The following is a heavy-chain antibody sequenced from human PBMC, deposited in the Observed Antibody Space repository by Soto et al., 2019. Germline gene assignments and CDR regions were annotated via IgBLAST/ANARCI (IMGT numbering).Heavy chain of an antibody. J-gene: IGHJ4*02. CDR2: IKSKTDGGTT. CDR3: TNGIAAAGTGDY. Sequence: EVQLVESGGGLVKPGGSLRLSCAASGFTFSNAWMSWVRQALGKGLEWVGRIKSKTDGGTTDYAAPVKGRFTISRDDSKNTLYLQMNSLKTEDTAVYYCTNGIAAAGTGDYWGQGTLVTVSS. D-gene: IGHD6-13*01. V-gene: IGHV3-15*01. CDR1: GFTFSNAW.